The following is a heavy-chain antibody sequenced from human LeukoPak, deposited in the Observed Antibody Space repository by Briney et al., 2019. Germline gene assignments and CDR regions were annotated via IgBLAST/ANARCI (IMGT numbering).Heavy chain of an antibody. CDR3: IRHRPSLRYYDTSAYYYFDY. CDR1: GFTFSGSA. V-gene: IGHV3-73*01. D-gene: IGHD3-22*01. CDR2: IRSKANSYAT. J-gene: IGHJ4*02. Sequence: PGGSLRLSCAASGFTFSGSAMHWVRQASGKGLEWVGRIRSKANSYATAYAESVRGRFTFSRDDSKNTAYLQMNSLKTEDTAVYYCIRHRPSLRYYDTSAYYYFDYWGQGTLVTVSS.